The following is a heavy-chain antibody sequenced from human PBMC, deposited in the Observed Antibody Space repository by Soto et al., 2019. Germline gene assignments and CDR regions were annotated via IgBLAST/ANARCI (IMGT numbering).Heavy chain of an antibody. V-gene: IGHV3-23*01. CDR2: IGPSGSAK. CDR3: AKTPRGGDYGDWYFDL. J-gene: IGHJ2*01. D-gene: IGHD4-17*01. CDR1: EFTFSASG. Sequence: PGGSLRLSCAASEFTFSASGMTWVRLPPGRGLDYVSAIGPSGSAKYYADSVKGRFTISRDNSKNTLYLQMNSLRAEDTAIYYCAKTPRGGDYGDWYFDLWGRGTLVTVSS.